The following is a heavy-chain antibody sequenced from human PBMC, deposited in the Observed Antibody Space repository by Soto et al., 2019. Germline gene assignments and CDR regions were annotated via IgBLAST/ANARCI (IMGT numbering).Heavy chain of an antibody. Sequence: SETLSLTCAVYGGSFSGYYWSWIRQHPGKGLEWIGYIYYSGSTYYNPSLKSRVTISVDTSKNQFSLKLSSVTAADTAVYYCTRVGYGSGRGDTGYYSEVWVKGTTVTVS. D-gene: IGHD6-25*01. V-gene: IGHV4-31*11. CDR3: TRVGYGSGRGDTGYYSEV. CDR2: IYYSGST. CDR1: GGSFSGYY. J-gene: IGHJ6*03.